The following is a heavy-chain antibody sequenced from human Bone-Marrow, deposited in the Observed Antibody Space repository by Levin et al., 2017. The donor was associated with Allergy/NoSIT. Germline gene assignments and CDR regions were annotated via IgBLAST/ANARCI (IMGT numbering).Heavy chain of an antibody. V-gene: IGHV3-23*01. CDR3: ARGLEYSGLP. CDR2: ISGGAEST. CDR1: GFIFENYA. Sequence: GGSLRLSCVASGFIFENYAMIWVRQAPGKGLEWVSLISGGAESTYFADSVRGRFTISRDNSKNTVFLQLNSLTAEDTAVYYCARGLEYSGLPWGQGTLVTVSS. D-gene: IGHD5-12*01. J-gene: IGHJ5*02.